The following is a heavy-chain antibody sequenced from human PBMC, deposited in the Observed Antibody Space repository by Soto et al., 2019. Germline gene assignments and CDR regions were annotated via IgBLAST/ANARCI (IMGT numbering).Heavy chain of an antibody. Sequence: ASVKVSCKASGYTFTSYGISWVRQAPGQGLEWMGWISAYNGNTNYAQKLQGRVTMTTDTSTSTAYMELRSLRSDDTAVYYCARDLDWNYDPYYYSYGMDVWGQGTTVNVSS. D-gene: IGHD1-7*01. CDR2: ISAYNGNT. CDR3: ARDLDWNYDPYYYSYGMDV. J-gene: IGHJ6*02. V-gene: IGHV1-18*04. CDR1: GYTFTSYG.